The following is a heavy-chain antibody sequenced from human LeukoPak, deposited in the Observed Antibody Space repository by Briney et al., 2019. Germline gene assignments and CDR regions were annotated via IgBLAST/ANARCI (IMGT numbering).Heavy chain of an antibody. CDR2: INHSGST. D-gene: IGHD5-18*01. J-gene: IGHJ4*02. Sequence: SETLSLTCTVSGGSISGYYWSWIRQPPGKGLEWIGEINHSGSTDYNPSLKSRVTISVDTSKNQFSLKLSSVTAADTAVYYCAGYSYGASLHPFWGQGTLVTVSS. CDR1: GGSISGYY. V-gene: IGHV4-34*01. CDR3: AGYSYGASLHPF.